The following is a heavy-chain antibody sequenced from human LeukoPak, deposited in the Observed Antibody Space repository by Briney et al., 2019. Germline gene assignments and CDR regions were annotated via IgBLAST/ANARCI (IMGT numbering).Heavy chain of an antibody. CDR3: AREEVVTTTSYYYYYGMDV. J-gene: IGHJ6*02. D-gene: IGHD2-21*02. Sequence: GGSLRLSCAGSGFTFSTYNMNWVRQAPGKGLEWVSSINSGSIYMYYADSVKGRFTISRDNAKNSLYLQMNSLRAEDTAVYYCAREEVVTTTSYYYYYGMDVWGQGTTVTVSS. CDR1: GFTFSTYN. V-gene: IGHV3-21*06. CDR2: INSGSIYM.